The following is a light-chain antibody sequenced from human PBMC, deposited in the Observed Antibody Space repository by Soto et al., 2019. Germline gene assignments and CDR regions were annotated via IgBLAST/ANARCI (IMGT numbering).Light chain of an antibody. CDR1: QIILYNSNNKNY. J-gene: IGKJ2*01. V-gene: IGKV4-1*01. Sequence: DIVMTQSPDSLAVSLGERATINCKSSQIILYNSNNKNYLAWYQQKPVQPPKLLIYWASIRQSGVPDRFSGSESGTDFTLTISSLQAEDVAVYYCQQYYTTPYTFGQGTKLEIK. CDR2: WAS. CDR3: QQYYTTPYT.